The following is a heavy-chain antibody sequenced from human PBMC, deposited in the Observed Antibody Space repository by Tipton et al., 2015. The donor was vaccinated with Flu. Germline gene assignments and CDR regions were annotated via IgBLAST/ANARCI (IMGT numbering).Heavy chain of an antibody. CDR1: GGSLNGYF. CDR3: VRDFQTVTGYNAFDI. V-gene: IGHV4-59*01. D-gene: IGHD3-9*01. Sequence: GLVKPSESLSLTCTVSGGSLNGYFWNWIRQPPGKTLEWIGHVSYHGITDYNPSLKGRVTMSADMSKNQFSLKITSVTAADTAVYFCVRDFQTVTGYNAFDIWGQGTMVTVSS. J-gene: IGHJ3*02. CDR2: VSYHGIT.